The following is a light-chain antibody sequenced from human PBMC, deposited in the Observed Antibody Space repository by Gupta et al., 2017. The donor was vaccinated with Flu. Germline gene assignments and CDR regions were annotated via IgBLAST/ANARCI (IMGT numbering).Light chain of an antibody. J-gene: IGKJ2*01. Sequence: GTLSLSPGERATLSCRASQSVSSSYLAWYQQKPGQAPRLLIDGASSRATGIPDRFSGSGSGTDFTLTISRLEPEDFAMYYCQHYGSSPYTFGQGTKLEIK. CDR1: QSVSSSY. CDR3: QHYGSSPYT. CDR2: GAS. V-gene: IGKV3-20*01.